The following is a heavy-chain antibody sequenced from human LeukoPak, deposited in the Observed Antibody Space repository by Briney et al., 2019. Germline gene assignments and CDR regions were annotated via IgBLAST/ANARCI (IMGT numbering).Heavy chain of an antibody. D-gene: IGHD2-2*01. J-gene: IGHJ4*02. Sequence: ASVKVSCKASGYPFTTYPMHWVRQAPGQGLEWMGIINPSGGSTNYAQKFQGRVTMTRDTSTSTVYMELSSLRSEDTAVYYCARLGYCGSTTCQWGQGTVVTVSP. CDR3: ARLGYCGSTTCQ. CDR1: GYPFTTYP. CDR2: INPSGGST. V-gene: IGHV1-46*01.